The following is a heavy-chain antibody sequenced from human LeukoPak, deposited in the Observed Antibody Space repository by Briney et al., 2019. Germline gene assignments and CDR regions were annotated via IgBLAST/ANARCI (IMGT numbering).Heavy chain of an antibody. D-gene: IGHD1-26*01. J-gene: IGHJ4*02. V-gene: IGHV1-2*06. Sequence: APVKVSCKASGYTFTVYYMHWVRQAPGQGLEWMGRINPNSGGTNYAQKFQGRVTMTRDTSISTAYMGLSRLRSDDTAVYYCASGGSYSFSGVDYFDYWGQGTLVTVSS. CDR3: ASGGSYSFSGVDYFDY. CDR2: INPNSGGT. CDR1: GYTFTVYY.